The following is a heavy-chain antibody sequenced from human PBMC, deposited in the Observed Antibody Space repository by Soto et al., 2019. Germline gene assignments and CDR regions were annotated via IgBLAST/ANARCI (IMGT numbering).Heavy chain of an antibody. CDR1: GFTFDDYA. V-gene: IGHV3-9*01. CDR2: ISWNSGSI. CDR3: AKDLYGSGSYSSPGGVGY. Sequence: GGSLRLSCAASGFTFDDYAMHWVRQAPGKGLEWVSGISWNSGSIGYADSVKGRFTISRDNAKNSLYLQMNSLRAEDTALYYCAKDLYGSGSYSSPGGVGYWGQGTLVTVSS. J-gene: IGHJ4*02. D-gene: IGHD3-10*01.